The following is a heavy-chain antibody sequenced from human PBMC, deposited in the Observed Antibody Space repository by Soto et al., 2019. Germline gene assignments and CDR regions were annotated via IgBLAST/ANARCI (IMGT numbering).Heavy chain of an antibody. Sequence: PSETLSLTCAVSGGSISSSNWWGWVRQPPGKGLEWIGEIYHSGSTNYNPSLKSRVTISVDKSKNQFSLKLSSVTAADTAVYYCAGGSSPGRTYFDYWGQGTLVTVSS. CDR3: AGGSSPGRTYFDY. D-gene: IGHD1-1*01. CDR1: GGSISSSNW. CDR2: IYHSGST. V-gene: IGHV4-4*02. J-gene: IGHJ4*02.